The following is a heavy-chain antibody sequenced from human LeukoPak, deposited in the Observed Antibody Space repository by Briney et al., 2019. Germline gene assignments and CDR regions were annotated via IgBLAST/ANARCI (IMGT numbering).Heavy chain of an antibody. J-gene: IGHJ4*02. V-gene: IGHV1-18*01. CDR3: ARWTSGSQYYFDY. CDR2: ISTYNGNT. CDR1: GYTFTTYG. D-gene: IGHD1-26*01. Sequence: ASVKVSCRASGYTFTTYGINWVRQAPGQGLEWMGWISTYNGNTNYAQKLQGRVTMTTDTSTSTAYMELRSLSSDDTAVYYCARWTSGSQYYFDYWGQGTLVTVSS.